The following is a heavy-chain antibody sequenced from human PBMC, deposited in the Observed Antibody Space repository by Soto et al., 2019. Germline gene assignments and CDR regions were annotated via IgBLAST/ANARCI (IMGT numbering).Heavy chain of an antibody. CDR1: GFTFSSYA. J-gene: IGHJ4*02. D-gene: IGHD3-10*01. V-gene: IGHV3-30-3*01. CDR2: ISYDGSNK. CDR3: ARSMSAVKPMVRGVSDY. Sequence: GGSLRLSCAASGFTFSSYAIHWVRQAPGKGLEWVAVISYDGSNKYYADSVKGRFTISRDNSKNTLYLQMNSLRAEDTAVYYCARSMSAVKPMVRGVSDYWGQGTLVTVSS.